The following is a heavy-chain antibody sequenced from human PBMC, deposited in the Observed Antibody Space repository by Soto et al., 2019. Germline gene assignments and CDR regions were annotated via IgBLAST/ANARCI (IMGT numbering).Heavy chain of an antibody. CDR1: GGSISSYY. CDR3: GRSLYDFWSGYYSRGQTPKLDP. CDR2: IYYSGST. D-gene: IGHD3-3*01. J-gene: IGHJ5*02. Sequence: SETLSLTCTVSGGSISSYYWSWIRQPPGKGLEWIGYIYYSGSTNYNPSLKSRVTISVDTSKNQFSLKLSSVTAADTAVYYCGRSLYDFWSGYYSRGQTPKLDPWGQGTLVTV. V-gene: IGHV4-59*01.